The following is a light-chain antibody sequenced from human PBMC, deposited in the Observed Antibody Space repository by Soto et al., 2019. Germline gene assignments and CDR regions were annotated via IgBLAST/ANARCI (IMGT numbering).Light chain of an antibody. V-gene: IGLV3-21*02. Sequence: SYELTQPPSVSVAPGQTASITCGGTNIGSKSVHWYQQRPGQAPVLVVYDDRDRPSGIPGRFSGSNSGNTATLTISRVEVGDEAEYHCQEWDSTLDQWIFGGGTKLTVL. CDR1: NIGSKS. CDR3: QEWDSTLDQWI. CDR2: DDR. J-gene: IGLJ2*01.